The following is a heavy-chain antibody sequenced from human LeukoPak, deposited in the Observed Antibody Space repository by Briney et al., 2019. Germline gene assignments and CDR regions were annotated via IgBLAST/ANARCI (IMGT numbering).Heavy chain of an antibody. CDR3: ARDGRTSTWGADY. CDR1: GFTFSTYT. V-gene: IGHV3-21*01. Sequence: GGSLRLSCAASGFTFSTYTMNWVRQAPGKWPEWVSSISSSSSYIFYADSVKGRFTISRDNAKNSLYLQMNSLRAEDTAVYYCARDGRTSTWGADYWGQGTLVTVSS. J-gene: IGHJ4*02. CDR2: ISSSSSYI. D-gene: IGHD6-13*01.